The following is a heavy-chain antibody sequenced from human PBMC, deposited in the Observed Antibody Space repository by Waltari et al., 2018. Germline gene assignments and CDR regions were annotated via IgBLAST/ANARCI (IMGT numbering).Heavy chain of an antibody. CDR3: ARGTRGSPGYGY. CDR1: GFNLSTYN. CDR2: ISSSSSTI. V-gene: IGHV3-48*04. Sequence: EVLLVESGGGLVQPGGSLRLSCAASGFNLSTYNINWVRQTPGKGLEWVSYISSSSSTIYYADSVKGRFIISRDNAKNSLYRQMDSLRVEDTAVYYCARGTRGSPGYGYWGQGTLLTVSS. J-gene: IGHJ4*02. D-gene: IGHD2-15*01.